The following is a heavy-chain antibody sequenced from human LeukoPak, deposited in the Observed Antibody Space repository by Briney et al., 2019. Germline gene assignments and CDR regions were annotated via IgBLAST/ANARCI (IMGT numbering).Heavy chain of an antibody. CDR2: IILIFGTA. D-gene: IGHD1-26*01. J-gene: IGHJ6*02. CDR3: ARVGGGSYYYYYGMDV. V-gene: IGHV1-69*01. Sequence: SVKVSFKSSGCTVSSYAINWVRQAPAQGLEWMGVIILIFGTANYAQKFQGRVTITADESTSTAYMELSSLRSEDTAVYYCARVGGGSYYYYYGMDVWGQGTTVTVSS. CDR1: GCTVSSYA.